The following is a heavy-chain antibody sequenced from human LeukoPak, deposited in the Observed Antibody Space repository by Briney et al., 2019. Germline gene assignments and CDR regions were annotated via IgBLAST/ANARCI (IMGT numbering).Heavy chain of an antibody. J-gene: IGHJ4*02. V-gene: IGHV3-23*01. CDR3: ARDRGYDYVWGSYRHDY. Sequence: PGGSLRLSCAASGFTFSSYAMSWVRQAPGKGLEWVSAISGSGGSTYYADSVKGRFTISRDNSKNTLYLQMNSLRAEDTAVYYCARDRGYDYVWGSYRHDYWGQGTLVTVSS. CDR2: ISGSGGST. D-gene: IGHD3-16*02. CDR1: GFTFSSYA.